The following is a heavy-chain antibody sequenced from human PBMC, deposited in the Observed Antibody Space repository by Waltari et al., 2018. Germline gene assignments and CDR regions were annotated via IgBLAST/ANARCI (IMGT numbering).Heavy chain of an antibody. D-gene: IGHD3-16*01. CDR3: VRERRGMSFGMDV. CDR2: IIASSGLT. J-gene: IGHJ6*02. V-gene: IGHV1-2*06. CDR1: AFIFTGHY. Sequence: QVQLVQPGPEVRKPGASVKVSLEASAFIFTGHYLHWVRQAPGQGLEWMGRIIASSGLTNYAQKFQGRVTMTMDRSTNTVNMELRSLKSDDTALYYCVRERRGMSFGMDVWGQGTTVTVSS.